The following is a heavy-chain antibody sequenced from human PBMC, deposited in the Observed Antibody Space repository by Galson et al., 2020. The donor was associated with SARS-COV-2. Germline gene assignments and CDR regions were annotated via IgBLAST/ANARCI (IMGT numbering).Heavy chain of an antibody. Sequence: SETLSLICTVSGGSISSGGYYWSWIRQHPGKGLEWIGYIYYSGSTYYNPSLKSRVTISVDTSKNQFSLKLSSVTAADTAVYYCARARITMIVVVREFDYWGQGTLVTVSS. V-gene: IGHV4-31*03. CDR1: GGSISSGGYY. CDR2: IYYSGST. J-gene: IGHJ4*02. D-gene: IGHD3-22*01. CDR3: ARARITMIVVVREFDY.